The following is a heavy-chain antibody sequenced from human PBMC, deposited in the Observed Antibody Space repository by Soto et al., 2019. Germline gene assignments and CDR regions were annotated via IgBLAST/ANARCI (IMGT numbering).Heavy chain of an antibody. Sequence: GMDWVRQAPGKGLEWVAVISYDGSNEYYADSVKGRFTISRDNSKNTLYLQMSSLRPEDTDVYYCAKDPGYGDYPRDAFEVWGQGRMLTVSS. V-gene: IGHV3-30*18. J-gene: IGHJ3*01. D-gene: IGHD4-17*01. CDR2: ISYDGSNE. CDR3: AKDPGYGDYPRDAFEV.